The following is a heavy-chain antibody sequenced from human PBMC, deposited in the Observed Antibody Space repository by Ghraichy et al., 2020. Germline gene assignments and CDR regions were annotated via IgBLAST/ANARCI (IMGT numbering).Heavy chain of an antibody. V-gene: IGHV3-9*01. D-gene: IGHD2-21*01. J-gene: IGHJ6*02. CDR1: GFTFDDYA. Sequence: GGSLRLSCAASGFTFDDYAMHWVRQAPGKGLEWVSGISWNSGSIGYADSVKGRFTISRDNAKNSLFLQMNSLRAEDTALYYCAKDISVDSYGMDVWGQGTTVTVSS. CDR3: AKDISVDSYGMDV. CDR2: ISWNSGSI.